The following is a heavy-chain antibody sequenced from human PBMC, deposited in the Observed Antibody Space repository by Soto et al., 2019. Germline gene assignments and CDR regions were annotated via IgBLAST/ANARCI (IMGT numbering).Heavy chain of an antibody. J-gene: IGHJ4*02. V-gene: IGHV3-23*01. Sequence: EVQLLESGGGLVQPGGSLRLSCAASGFTFSSYAMSWVRQAPGKGLEWVSAISGSGGSTYYADSVTGRFTISRDNSKNTLYLQMNSLRAEYTAVYYCAKDVGATVTTLDYWGQGTLVTVSS. CDR3: AKDVGATVTTLDY. CDR2: ISGSGGST. CDR1: GFTFSSYA. D-gene: IGHD4-17*01.